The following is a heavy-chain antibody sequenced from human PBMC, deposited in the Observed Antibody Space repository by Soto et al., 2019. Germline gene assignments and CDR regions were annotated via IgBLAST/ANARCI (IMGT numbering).Heavy chain of an antibody. V-gene: IGHV5-51*01. CDR3: ARRGRYSNYAGL. CDR1: GYRFTSYW. Sequence: XESLKVSWKGSGYRFTSYWIGWVLQMPGKGLEWMGIIYPGDSDTRYSPSFQGQVTISADKSISTAYLQWSSLKASDTAMYYCARRGRYSNYAGLWAQRTLVTVSS. J-gene: IGHJ4*02. D-gene: IGHD4-4*01. CDR2: IYPGDSDT.